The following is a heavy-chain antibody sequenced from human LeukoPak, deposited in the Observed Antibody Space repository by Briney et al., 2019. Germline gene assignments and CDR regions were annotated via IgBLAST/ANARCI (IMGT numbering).Heavy chain of an antibody. Sequence: GASVKVSCKVSGYTLTELSMHWVRQAPGKGLEWMGGFDPEDGETIYAQKFQGRVTMTEDTSTDTAYMELSSLRSEDTAVYYCATVRCYDSSGPYYFDYWGQGTLVTVSS. CDR1: GYTLTELS. V-gene: IGHV1-24*01. D-gene: IGHD3-22*01. CDR3: ATVRCYDSSGPYYFDY. CDR2: FDPEDGET. J-gene: IGHJ4*02.